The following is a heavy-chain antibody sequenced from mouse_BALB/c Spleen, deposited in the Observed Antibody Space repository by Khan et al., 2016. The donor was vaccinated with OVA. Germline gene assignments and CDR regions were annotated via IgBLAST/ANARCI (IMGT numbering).Heavy chain of an antibody. CDR2: IWGGGST. J-gene: IGHJ2*01. CDR3: AKEDYGSSSFDY. D-gene: IGHD1-1*01. Sequence: QVQLKESGPGLVAPSQSLSITCTVSGFSLTDYGVSWIRQPPGKGLEWLVAIWGGGSTYYNSALKSRLSISKDNSKSQVFLKMNSLQIDDTAMYYCAKEDYGSSSFDYWGQGTTLTVSS. CDR1: GFSLTDYG. V-gene: IGHV2-6-5*01.